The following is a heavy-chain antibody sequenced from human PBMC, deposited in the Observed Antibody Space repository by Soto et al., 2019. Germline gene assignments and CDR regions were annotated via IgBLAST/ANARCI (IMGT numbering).Heavy chain of an antibody. Sequence: ASVKVSCKASGGTXSSYTISWVRQAPGQGLEWMGRIIPILGIANYAQKFQGRVTITADKSTSTAYMELSSLRSEDTAVYYCARKGRYGDYVEAFDIWGQGTMVTVSS. CDR2: IIPILGIA. J-gene: IGHJ3*02. CDR1: GGTXSSYT. V-gene: IGHV1-69*02. D-gene: IGHD4-17*01. CDR3: ARKGRYGDYVEAFDI.